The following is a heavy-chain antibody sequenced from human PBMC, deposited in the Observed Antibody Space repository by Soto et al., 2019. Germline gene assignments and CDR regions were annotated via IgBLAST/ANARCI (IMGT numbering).Heavy chain of an antibody. J-gene: IGHJ4*02. V-gene: IGHV4-59*08. D-gene: IGHD3-3*01. Sequence: PSETLSLTCTVSGGSISSYYWSWIRQPPGKGLEWIGYIYYSGSTNYSPSLKSRVTISVDTSKSQFSLKLSSVTAADTAVYYCARCHNFWSGPDYWGQGTLVTVSS. CDR1: GGSISSYY. CDR3: ARCHNFWSGPDY. CDR2: IYYSGST.